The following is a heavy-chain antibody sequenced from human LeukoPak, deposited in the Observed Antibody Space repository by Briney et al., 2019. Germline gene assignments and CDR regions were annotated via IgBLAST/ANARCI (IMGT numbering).Heavy chain of an antibody. CDR1: GYTFTSYG. Sequence: ALVKVSCKASGYTFTSYGISWVRQAPGQGLEWMGWISAYNGNTNYAQKLQGRVTMTTDTSTSTAYMELRSLRSDDTAVYYCARDIVAVTAIPLDYWGQGTLVTVSS. J-gene: IGHJ4*02. D-gene: IGHD2-21*02. CDR3: ARDIVAVTAIPLDY. CDR2: ISAYNGNT. V-gene: IGHV1-18*01.